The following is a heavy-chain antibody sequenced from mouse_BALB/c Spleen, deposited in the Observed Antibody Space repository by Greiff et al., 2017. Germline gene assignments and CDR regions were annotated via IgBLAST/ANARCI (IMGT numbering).Heavy chain of an antibody. V-gene: IGHV2-6-7*01. Sequence: VKVVESGPGLVAPSQSLSITCTVSGFSLTGYGVNWVRQPPGKGLEWLGMIWGDGSTNYNSALKSRLSISKDNSKSQVFLKMNSLQTDDTARYYCAREKSTATGAMDYWGQGTSVTVSS. CDR3: AREKSTATGAMDY. D-gene: IGHD1-2*01. J-gene: IGHJ4*01. CDR1: GFSLTGYG. CDR2: IWGDGST.